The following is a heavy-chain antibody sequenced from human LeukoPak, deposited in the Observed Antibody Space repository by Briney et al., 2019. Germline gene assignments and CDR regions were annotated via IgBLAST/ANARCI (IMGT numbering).Heavy chain of an antibody. CDR3: AKGPRDYGDYPSDYWYFDL. CDR1: GFAFSAYG. J-gene: IGHJ2*01. D-gene: IGHD4-17*01. CDR2: IWYDGSNN. Sequence: PGGSLRLSCAASGFAFSAYGMHWVRQAPGKGLEWVAAIWYDGSNNFHADSVKGRFTISRDNSKNTLYLQMNSLRAEDTAVYYCAKGPRDYGDYPSDYWYFDLWGRGTLVTVSS. V-gene: IGHV3-33*06.